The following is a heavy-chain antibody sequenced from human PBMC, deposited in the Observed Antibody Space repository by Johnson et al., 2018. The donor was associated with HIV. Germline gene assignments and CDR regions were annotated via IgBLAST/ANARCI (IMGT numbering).Heavy chain of an antibody. Sequence: VQLVESGGGLVQPGGSLRLSCAASGFTVSSIYMSWVRQAPGKGLEWVSIIYSGGSTYYADSVKGRFTISRDNSKNTLYLQMNSLRAEDTAVYYCARVSSSSSFDAFDIWGQGTMVTVSS. CDR2: IYSGGST. CDR1: GFTVSSIY. CDR3: ARVSSSSSFDAFDI. D-gene: IGHD6-6*01. V-gene: IGHV3-66*02. J-gene: IGHJ3*02.